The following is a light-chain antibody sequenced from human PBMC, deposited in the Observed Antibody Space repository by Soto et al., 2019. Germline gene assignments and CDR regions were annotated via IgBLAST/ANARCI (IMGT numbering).Light chain of an antibody. Sequence: QSALTQPRSVSGSPGQSVTISCTGTSSDITNYNSVSWFQQHPGKAPKLMIYDVNKRPSGVPDRFSGSKSGNTASLTISGVQAEDEADYHCCSYAGSSSVFGGGTKLTVL. V-gene: IGLV2-11*01. CDR3: CSYAGSSSV. CDR1: SSDITNYNS. CDR2: DVN. J-gene: IGLJ3*02.